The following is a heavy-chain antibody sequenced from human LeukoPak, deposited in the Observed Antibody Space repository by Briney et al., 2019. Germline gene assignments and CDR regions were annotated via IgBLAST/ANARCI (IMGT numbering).Heavy chain of an antibody. J-gene: IGHJ4*02. CDR1: GITFISYT. D-gene: IGHD4-17*01. CDR2: ITSSSSYI. V-gene: IGHV3-21*01. CDR3: AREVTTTHAYFDY. Sequence: PGRSLRLSCAASGITFISYTMNWVRQAPGKGLEWVSSITSSSSYIYYADSVKGRFTISRDNTKNSLYLQMNSLRAEDTAVYYCAREVTTTHAYFDYWGQGTLVTVSS.